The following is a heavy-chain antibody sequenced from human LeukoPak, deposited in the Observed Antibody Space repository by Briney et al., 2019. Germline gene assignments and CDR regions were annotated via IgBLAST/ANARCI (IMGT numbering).Heavy chain of an antibody. CDR1: GYSFTTYW. V-gene: IGHV5-51*01. Sequence: GESLKISCRGSGYSFTTYWIGWVRQMPGKGLEWMGVISPGDSDTRYSPSFQGQVTISADKSISSAYLQWSSLKASDTAIYYCARWGGGDSGAYDSSYWYFDLWGRGTLVTVSS. CDR2: ISPGDSDT. D-gene: IGHD3-3*01. J-gene: IGHJ2*01. CDR3: ARWGGGDSGAYDSSYWYFDL.